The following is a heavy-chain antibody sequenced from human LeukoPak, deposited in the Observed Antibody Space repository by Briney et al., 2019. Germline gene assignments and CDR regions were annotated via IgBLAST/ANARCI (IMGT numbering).Heavy chain of an antibody. Sequence: GGSLRLSCTVSGFTFSSYSMNWVRQAPGKGLEWVTLISSSNNFIRYADSVKGRFTVSRDNAKNSLYLQMNSLRAEDTAVYYCARKLLDYWGQGTLVTVSS. CDR1: GFTFSSYS. CDR3: ARKLLDY. CDR2: ISSSNNFI. J-gene: IGHJ4*02. V-gene: IGHV3-21*01.